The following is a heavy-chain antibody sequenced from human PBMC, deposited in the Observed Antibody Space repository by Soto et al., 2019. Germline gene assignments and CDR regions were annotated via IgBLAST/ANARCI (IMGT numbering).Heavy chain of an antibody. V-gene: IGHV1-18*01. CDR1: RYTLTSYC. Sequence: ASVEVSCKASRYTLTSYCSRWVRQAPGQGLEWMGWISTYNGQTKYAQKLQGRVTMTTDTSTSTAYMEVRGLRSDDTAVYYCGREYCSSTSCYGPDYWGQGTLVTVSS. J-gene: IGHJ4*02. CDR2: ISTYNGQT. D-gene: IGHD2-2*01. CDR3: GREYCSSTSCYGPDY.